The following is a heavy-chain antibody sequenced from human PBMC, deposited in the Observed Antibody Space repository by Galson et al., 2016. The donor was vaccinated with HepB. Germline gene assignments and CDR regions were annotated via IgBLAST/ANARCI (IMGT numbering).Heavy chain of an antibody. V-gene: IGHV5-51*01. CDR3: ARQDGYDRYFDY. CDR1: GYTFTSYW. D-gene: IGHD5-12*01. J-gene: IGHJ4*02. CDR2: IYPGDSDT. Sequence: QSGAEVKKPGESLKISCKGSGYTFTSYWIVWVRQMPGKGLEWMGFIYPGDSDTTYRPSFQGQVTISADKSISTAYLQWSSLKASDTAMYYCARQDGYDRYFDYWGQGTLVTVSS.